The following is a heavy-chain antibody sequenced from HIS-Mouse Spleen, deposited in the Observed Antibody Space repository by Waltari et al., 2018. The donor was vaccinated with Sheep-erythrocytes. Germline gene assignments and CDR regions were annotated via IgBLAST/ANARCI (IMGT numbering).Heavy chain of an antibody. J-gene: IGHJ4*02. Sequence: QLQLQESGPGLVKPSETLSLTCTVGGSLRRRSYYWGWIRQPPGKGLEWIGSIYYSGSTYYNPSLKSRVTISVDTSKNQFSLKLSSVTAADTAVYYCARDYVPGIRGYFDYWGQGTLVTVSS. D-gene: IGHD3-10*01. CDR2: IYYSGST. CDR3: ARDYVPGIRGYFDY. V-gene: IGHV4-39*07. CDR1: GGSLRRRSYY.